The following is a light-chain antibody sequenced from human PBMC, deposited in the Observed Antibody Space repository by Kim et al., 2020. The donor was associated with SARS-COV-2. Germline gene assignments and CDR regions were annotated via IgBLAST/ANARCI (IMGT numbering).Light chain of an antibody. CDR3: QQYGSSLYT. Sequence: EIVLTQSPGTLSLSPGERATLSCRASQSVSSSYLAWYQQKPGQAPRLLIYGASSRATGIPDRFSGSGSGTDFTLTICRLEPEDFAVYYCQQYGSSLYTFGQGTKLEI. CDR1: QSVSSSY. V-gene: IGKV3-20*01. J-gene: IGKJ2*01. CDR2: GAS.